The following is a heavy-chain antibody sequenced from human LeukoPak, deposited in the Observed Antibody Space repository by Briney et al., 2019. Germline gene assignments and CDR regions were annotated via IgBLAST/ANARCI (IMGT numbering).Heavy chain of an antibody. Sequence: SETLSLTCTVSGGSISSSSYYWGWIRQPPGKGLEWIGEIYHSGSTNYNPSLKSRVTISVDKSKNPFSLKLSSVTAADTAVYYCASSFGELLSGTSFDYWGQGTLVTVSS. V-gene: IGHV4-39*07. J-gene: IGHJ4*02. D-gene: IGHD3-10*01. CDR1: GGSISSSSYY. CDR2: IYHSGST. CDR3: ASSFGELLSGTSFDY.